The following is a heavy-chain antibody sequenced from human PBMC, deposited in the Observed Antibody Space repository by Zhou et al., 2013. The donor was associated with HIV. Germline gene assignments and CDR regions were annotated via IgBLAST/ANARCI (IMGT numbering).Heavy chain of an antibody. Sequence: EVQLLESGGGSEQPGGSLRLSCAASGFTFSSYAMTWVRQAPGKGLEWVSTMSGNGVTTYYADSVKGRFTISRDNSKNTLYLQMNSLRAEDTAIYYCAKRKEGELRTFDYWGQGTLVTVSS. CDR2: MSGNGVTT. CDR1: GFTFSSYA. D-gene: IGHD1-26*01. V-gene: IGHV3-23*01. CDR3: AKRKEGELRTFDY. J-gene: IGHJ4*02.